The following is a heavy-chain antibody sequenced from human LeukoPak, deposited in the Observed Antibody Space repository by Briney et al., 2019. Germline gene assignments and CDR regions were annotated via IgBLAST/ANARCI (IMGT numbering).Heavy chain of an antibody. J-gene: IGHJ4*02. CDR3: ARGTMEYYYDSSGEVGY. V-gene: IGHV4-30-4*01. Sequence: TSETLSLTCTVSGGSISSGDYYWSWIRQPPGKGPEWIGYIYYSGSTYYNPSLKSRVTISVDTSKNQFSLKLSSVTAADTAVYYCARGTMEYYYDSSGEVGYWGQGTLVTVSS. CDR1: GGSISSGDYY. D-gene: IGHD3-22*01. CDR2: IYYSGST.